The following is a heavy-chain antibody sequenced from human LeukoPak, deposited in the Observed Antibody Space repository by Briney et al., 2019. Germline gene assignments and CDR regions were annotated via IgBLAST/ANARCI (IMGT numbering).Heavy chain of an antibody. CDR1: GYTLTELS. Sequence: VASVKVSCNVSGYTLTELSLHWVRQAPGKGLEWMGGFEPEDGGRLYAQNFQGRVTTTEDTSTDTACMELSSLSSEDTAVYYCTAGRRYSLFDYWGQGTLVIVSS. CDR3: TAGRRYSLFDY. V-gene: IGHV1-24*01. CDR2: FEPEDGGR. D-gene: IGHD5-18*01. J-gene: IGHJ4*02.